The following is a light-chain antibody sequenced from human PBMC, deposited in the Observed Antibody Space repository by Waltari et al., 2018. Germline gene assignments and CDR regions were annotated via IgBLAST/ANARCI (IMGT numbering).Light chain of an antibody. J-gene: IGKJ1*01. V-gene: IGKV3-20*01. CDR2: CES. CDR3: QNHERLPAT. Sequence: EAVLTQSPGTLSLSPGGRATLFCRASQCISSYLVWYQQRPGQAPRLLIYCESIRAAGIPDRFSGSVSGTDFTLSISRLEPEDFAVYYCQNHERLPATFGQGTRVEIK. CDR1: QCISSY.